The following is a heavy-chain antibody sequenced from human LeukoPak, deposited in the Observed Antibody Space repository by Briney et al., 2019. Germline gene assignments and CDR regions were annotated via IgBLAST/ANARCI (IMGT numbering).Heavy chain of an antibody. CDR3: ARDYADYVGYFFFDY. Sequence: GGSLRLSCAASGFIFDNYAMTWARQAPGKGLEWVSAISGSGHGTHYADSVKGRLTISRDNSKNTVYLQMNSLRAEDTAVYYCARDYADYVGYFFFDYWGQGTLVTVSS. J-gene: IGHJ4*02. D-gene: IGHD4-17*01. CDR2: ISGSGHGT. CDR1: GFIFDNYA. V-gene: IGHV3-23*01.